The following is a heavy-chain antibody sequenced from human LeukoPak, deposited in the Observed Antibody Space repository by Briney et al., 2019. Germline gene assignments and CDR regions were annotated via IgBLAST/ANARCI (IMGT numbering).Heavy chain of an antibody. J-gene: IGHJ5*02. CDR1: GFTFSSYG. CDR2: ISYDGSSK. V-gene: IGHV3-30*18. D-gene: IGHD4-17*01. Sequence: PGGSLRLSCAASGFTFSSYGMHWVRQAPGKGLEWVAVISYDGSSKYYADSVKGRFTISRDNSKNTLYLQMNSLRAEDTAVYYCAKDGDYGDDNWFDPWGQGTLVTVSS. CDR3: AKDGDYGDDNWFDP.